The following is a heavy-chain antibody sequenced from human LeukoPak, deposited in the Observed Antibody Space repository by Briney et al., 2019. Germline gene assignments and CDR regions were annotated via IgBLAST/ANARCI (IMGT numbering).Heavy chain of an antibody. CDR2: INPNSGGT. J-gene: IGHJ5*02. V-gene: IGHV1-2*02. D-gene: IGHD1-26*01. CDR3: ARGPPFRGSQGWFDP. CDR1: GYTFTGYY. Sequence: ASVKVSCKASGYTFTGYYMHWVRQAPGQGLEWMGWINPNSGGTNYAQEFQGRVTMTRDTSISTAYMELGSLRSEDTAVYYCARGPPFRGSQGWFDPWGQGTLVIVSS.